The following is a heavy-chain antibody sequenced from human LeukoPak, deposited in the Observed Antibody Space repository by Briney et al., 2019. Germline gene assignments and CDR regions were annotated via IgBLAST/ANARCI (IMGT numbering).Heavy chain of an antibody. CDR2: IYYSGST. V-gene: IGHV4-61*01. J-gene: IGHJ4*02. D-gene: IGHD5-18*01. Sequence: SETLSLTCTVSGGSVSSGSYYWSWIRQPPGKGLEWIGYIYYSGSTNYNPSLKSRVTISVDTSKNQFSPKLSSVTAADTAVYYCARSRALYSYGSFDYWGQGTLVTVSS. CDR1: GGSVSSGSYY. CDR3: ARSRALYSYGSFDY.